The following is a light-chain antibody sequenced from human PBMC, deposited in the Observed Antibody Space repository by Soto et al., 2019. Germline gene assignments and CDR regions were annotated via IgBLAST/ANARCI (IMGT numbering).Light chain of an antibody. J-gene: IGKJ1*01. CDR2: AAS. Sequence: DIQLTQSPSFLSASVGDRVTITCRASQDIRSYLAWYQQKPGKAPKLLIYAASTLQSGVPSRFSGSGSETEFTLTITSLQPEDFATYYGQQVNSFPLTFGQGTKVEIK. V-gene: IGKV1-9*01. CDR3: QQVNSFPLT. CDR1: QDIRSY.